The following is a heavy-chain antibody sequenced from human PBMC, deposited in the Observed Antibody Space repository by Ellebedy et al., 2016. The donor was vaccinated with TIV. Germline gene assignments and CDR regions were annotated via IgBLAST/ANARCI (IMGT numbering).Heavy chain of an antibody. J-gene: IGHJ4*02. CDR3: ARAAGRRYGDLFDY. CDR1: GGSISSYY. D-gene: IGHD4-17*01. CDR2: IYYSGST. Sequence: MPSETLSLTCTVSGGSISSYYWSWIRQPPGKGLEWIGYIYYSGSTNYNPSLKSRVTISVDTSKNQFSLKLSSVTAADTAVYYCARAAGRRYGDLFDYWGQGTLVTVSS. V-gene: IGHV4-59*01.